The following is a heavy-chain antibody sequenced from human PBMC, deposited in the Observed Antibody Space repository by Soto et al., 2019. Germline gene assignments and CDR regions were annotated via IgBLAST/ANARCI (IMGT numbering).Heavy chain of an antibody. CDR1: GGTFSSYA. Sequence: SVKVSCKASGGTFSSYAISWVRQAPGQGLEWMGGIIPIFGTANYAQKFQGRVTITADESTSTAYMELSSLRSEDTAVYYCARDRRYCSSTSCYWFDTWGQGTLVTVSS. CDR3: ARDRRYCSSTSCYWFDT. J-gene: IGHJ5*02. V-gene: IGHV1-69*13. D-gene: IGHD2-2*01. CDR2: IIPIFGTA.